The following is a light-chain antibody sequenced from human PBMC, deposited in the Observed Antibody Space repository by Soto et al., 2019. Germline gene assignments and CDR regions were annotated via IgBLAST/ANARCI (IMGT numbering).Light chain of an antibody. Sequence: ETVLTQSPATLSSSPGERATLSCRASQSVSSYLAWYQQKPGQAPRLLIFDASNRATGTPARFSGSGSGTDCTLTISSLEPEDFAVYYFQQRSNWPWTFGQGNKVEIK. J-gene: IGKJ1*01. CDR2: DAS. CDR3: QQRSNWPWT. V-gene: IGKV3-11*01. CDR1: QSVSSY.